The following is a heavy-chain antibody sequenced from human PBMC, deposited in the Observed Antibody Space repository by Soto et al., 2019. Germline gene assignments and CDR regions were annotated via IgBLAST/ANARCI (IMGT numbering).Heavy chain of an antibody. D-gene: IGHD3-3*01. V-gene: IGHV4-59*01. CDR3: ARGKVDPRITVFGVVIIMAV. Sequence: SEALSLTCTVSGCSISSYYWSWIRQPPGKGLEWIGYIYYSGSTNYNPSLKSRVTISVDTSKNQFSLKLSSGTAADTAGYYCARGKVDPRITVFGVVIIMAVWGQGTTVTVSS. CDR2: IYYSGST. CDR1: GCSISSYY. J-gene: IGHJ6*02.